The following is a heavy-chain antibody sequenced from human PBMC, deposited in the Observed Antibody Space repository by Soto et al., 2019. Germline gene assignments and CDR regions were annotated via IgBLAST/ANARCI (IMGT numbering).Heavy chain of an antibody. J-gene: IGHJ5*01. D-gene: IGHD2-15*01. V-gene: IGHV3-7*01. CDR3: ARAGDAGCYCSDS. CDR2: TKPDGSES. Sequence: EVQWVESGGGLVQPGGSLRLSCAASGFTFNNYWMNWVRQAPGKGLEWVANTKPDGSESDYADSVKGRFTISRDNAKNTLYLQIESLRVEDTAVYYCARAGDAGCYCSDSWGQGALVTVSS. CDR1: GFTFNNYW.